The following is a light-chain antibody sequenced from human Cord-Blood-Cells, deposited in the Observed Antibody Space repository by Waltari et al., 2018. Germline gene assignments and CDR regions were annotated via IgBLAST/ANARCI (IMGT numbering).Light chain of an antibody. CDR1: QSISSW. Sequence: DLQMTQSPSTLSASLGDRVTLTCRASQSISSWLAWYQQKPGKAPKLLIYDASSLESGVPSRFSGSGSGTEFTRTISSLQPDDFATYYCQQYNSYSYTFGKGTKLEIK. V-gene: IGKV1-5*01. CDR2: DAS. J-gene: IGKJ2*01. CDR3: QQYNSYSYT.